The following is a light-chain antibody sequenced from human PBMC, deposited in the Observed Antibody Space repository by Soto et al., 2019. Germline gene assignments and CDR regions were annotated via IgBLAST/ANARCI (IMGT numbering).Light chain of an antibody. V-gene: IGKV3-20*01. J-gene: IGKJ2*01. CDR2: GAS. CDR1: QRVSSSY. Sequence: EIVLTQSPGTLSLSPGERATLSCRASQRVSSSYLAWYQQKPGQAPRLLIYGASSRATGIPDRFSGSGSGTDFTITISRLEHEDFAVYFCQRYGSSPPFTFGQGTKVEI. CDR3: QRYGSSPPFT.